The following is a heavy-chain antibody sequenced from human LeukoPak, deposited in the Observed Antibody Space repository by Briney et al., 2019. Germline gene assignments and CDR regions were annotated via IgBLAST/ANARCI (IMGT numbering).Heavy chain of an antibody. Sequence: GGSLRLSCAGSGFIFNNYAMHWVRQPPGKGLEWVSGISWNSGSIDYADSVKGRFTISRDNAKNSLYLQMNSLRAEDTAVYYCAKQLGYCSDGSCYFPYWGQGTLVTVSS. V-gene: IGHV3-9*01. CDR3: AKQLGYCSDGSCYFPY. CDR2: ISWNSGSI. D-gene: IGHD2-15*01. J-gene: IGHJ4*02. CDR1: GFIFNNYA.